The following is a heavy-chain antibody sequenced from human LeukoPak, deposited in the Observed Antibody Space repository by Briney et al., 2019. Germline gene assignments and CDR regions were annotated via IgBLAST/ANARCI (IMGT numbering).Heavy chain of an antibody. CDR1: GRTFSSYA. CDR3: ARDIGYHAGNY. CDR2: IIPIFGTA. D-gene: IGHD3-10*01. Sequence: ASVKVSCKASGRTFSSYAISWVRQAPGQGLEWMGGIIPIFGTANYAQKFQGRVTITADESTSTAYMELSSLRSEDTAVYYCARDIGYHAGNYWGQGTLVTVSS. V-gene: IGHV1-69*13. J-gene: IGHJ4*02.